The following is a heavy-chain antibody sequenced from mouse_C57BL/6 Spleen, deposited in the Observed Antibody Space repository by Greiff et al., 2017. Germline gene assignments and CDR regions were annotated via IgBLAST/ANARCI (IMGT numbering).Heavy chain of an antibody. Sequence: VQLQQSGAELVKPGASVKLSCTASGFNIKDYYMHWVKQRTEQGLEWIGRIDPEDGETKNAPKFQGKATITADTSSNTAYLQLSSLTSEDTAVYYCARSQIYPDWYFDVWGTETTVTVSS. CDR2: IDPEDGET. V-gene: IGHV14-2*01. D-gene: IGHD2-1*01. CDR3: ARSQIYPDWYFDV. J-gene: IGHJ1*03. CDR1: GFNIKDYY.